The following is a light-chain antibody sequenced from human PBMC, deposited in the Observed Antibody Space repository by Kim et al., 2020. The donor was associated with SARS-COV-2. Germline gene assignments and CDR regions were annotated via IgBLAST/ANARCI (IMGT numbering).Light chain of an antibody. CDR3: MQALQTPIT. V-gene: IGKV2-28*01. J-gene: IGKJ5*01. CDR1: QSLLHSNGYNY. Sequence: DIVMTQSPLSLPVTPGEPASISCRSSQSLLHSNGYNYLDWYLQKPGQSPQLLIYLGSNRASGVPDRVSGSGSGTDFTLKISRVEAEDVGVYCCMQALQTPITFGQGTRLEIK. CDR2: LGS.